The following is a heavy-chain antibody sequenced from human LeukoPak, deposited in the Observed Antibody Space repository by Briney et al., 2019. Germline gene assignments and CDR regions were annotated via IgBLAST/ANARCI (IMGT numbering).Heavy chain of an antibody. CDR2: IYHSGST. CDR1: GYSISSGYY. J-gene: IGHJ4*02. V-gene: IGHV4-38-2*02. Sequence: SETLSLTCTVSGYSISSGYYWGWIRQPPGKGLEWIGSIYHSGSTYYNPSLKGRVTISVDTSKNQFSLKLSSVTAAHTAVYYCARTDSGSYRQPFDYWGQGTLVTVSS. D-gene: IGHD1-26*01. CDR3: ARTDSGSYRQPFDY.